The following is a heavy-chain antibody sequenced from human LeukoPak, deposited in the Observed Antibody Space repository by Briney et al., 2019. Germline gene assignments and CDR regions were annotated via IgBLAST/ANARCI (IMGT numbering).Heavy chain of an antibody. CDR3: ARGGGTTVVTLDFDY. D-gene: IGHD4-23*01. CDR1: GGTFSSYA. J-gene: IGHJ4*02. CDR2: IIPIFGTA. V-gene: IGHV1-69*13. Sequence: EASVKVSCKASGGTFSSYAIRWVRQAPGQGLEWMGGIIPIFGTANYAQKFQGRVTITADESTSTAYMELSSLRSEDTAVYYCARGGGTTVVTLDFDYWGQGTLVTVSS.